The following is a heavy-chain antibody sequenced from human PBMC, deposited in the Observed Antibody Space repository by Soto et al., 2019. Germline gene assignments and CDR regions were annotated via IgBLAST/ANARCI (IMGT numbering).Heavy chain of an antibody. V-gene: IGHV4-34*01. CDR2: INHSGST. D-gene: IGHD3-22*01. Sequence: QVQLQQWGAGLLKPSETLSLTCAVYGGSFSGYYWSWIRQPPGKGLEWIGEINHSGSTNYNPSLQSRVTISVDTSKNQFSLKLSSVTAADTAVYYCARGFQSSGYYNYYYYGMDVWGQGTTVTVSS. J-gene: IGHJ6*02. CDR1: GGSFSGYY. CDR3: ARGFQSSGYYNYYYYGMDV.